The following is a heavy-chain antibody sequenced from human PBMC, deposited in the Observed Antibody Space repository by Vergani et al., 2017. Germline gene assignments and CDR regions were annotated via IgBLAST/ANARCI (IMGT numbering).Heavy chain of an antibody. V-gene: IGHV1-69*04. J-gene: IGHJ4*02. CDR1: GGTFSSYT. CDR2: IIPIIGIA. CDR3: AIDIRNYYDSSGYYDD. D-gene: IGHD3-22*01. Sequence: QLQLVQSGAEVKKPGASVKVSCKASGGTFSSYTISWVRQPPGQGLEWMGRIIPIIGIANYAQKFQGRVTITADKSTRTAYMELSSLRSEDTAVYYCAIDIRNYYDSSGYYDDWGQGTLVTVSS.